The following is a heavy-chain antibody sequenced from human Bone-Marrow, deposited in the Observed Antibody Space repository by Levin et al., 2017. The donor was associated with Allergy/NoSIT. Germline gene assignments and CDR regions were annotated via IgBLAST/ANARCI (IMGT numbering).Heavy chain of an antibody. V-gene: IGHV1-69*13. D-gene: IGHD3-3*01. CDR2: IIPIFGTA. J-gene: IGHJ4*02. Sequence: SVKVSCKASGGTFSSYAISWVRQAPGQGLEWMGGIIPIFGTANYAQKFQGRVTITADESTSTAYMELSSLRSEDTAVYYCARGPKYYDFWSGYLGYWGQGTLVTVSS. CDR1: GGTFSSYA. CDR3: ARGPKYYDFWSGYLGY.